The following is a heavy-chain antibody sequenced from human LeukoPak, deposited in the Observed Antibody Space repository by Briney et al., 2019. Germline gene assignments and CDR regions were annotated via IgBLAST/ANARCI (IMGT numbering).Heavy chain of an antibody. D-gene: IGHD7-27*01. CDR3: ARDLGATGEPDY. Sequence: GGSLRLSCAASGFTLSSYSMNWVRQAPGKGLEWITYSSFSGDIAYYADSVKGRFTTSRDNGKNSLYLQMNSLRVDDTAVYYCARDLGATGEPDYWGQGTLVTVSS. CDR1: GFTLSSYS. V-gene: IGHV3-48*01. J-gene: IGHJ4*02. CDR2: SSFSGDIA.